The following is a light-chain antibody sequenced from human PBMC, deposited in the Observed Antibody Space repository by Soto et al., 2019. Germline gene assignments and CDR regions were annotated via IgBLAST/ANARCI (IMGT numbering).Light chain of an antibody. V-gene: IGLV1-51*01. Sequence: QSVLTQPPSVSAAPGQKVTISCSGSSSNIGNNFVSWYQQLPGTAPKLLIYDNNKRPSGIPDRFSCSKSGTSATLGITGLQTGDEADYYCGTWDSSLSAGVFGGGTKVTVL. J-gene: IGLJ2*01. CDR2: DNN. CDR3: GTWDSSLSAGV. CDR1: SSNIGNNF.